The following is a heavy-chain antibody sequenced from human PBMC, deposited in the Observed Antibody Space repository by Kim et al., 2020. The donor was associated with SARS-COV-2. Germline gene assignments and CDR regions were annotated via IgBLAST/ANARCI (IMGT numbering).Heavy chain of an antibody. V-gene: IGHV3-11*06. D-gene: IGHD3-10*01. CDR3: ARAMYYGSGSYYNVTYFDC. J-gene: IGHJ4*02. Sequence: GRFTISRDNAMNSLYLQMNNLRAEDTAVYYCARAMYYGSGSYYNVTYFDCWGQGTLVTVSS.